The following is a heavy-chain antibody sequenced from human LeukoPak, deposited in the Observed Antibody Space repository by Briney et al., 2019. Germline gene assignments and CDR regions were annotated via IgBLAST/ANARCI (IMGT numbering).Heavy chain of an antibody. J-gene: IGHJ4*02. CDR3: AKDRYSNYVISPPDY. Sequence: GGSLRLSCSASGFTFSSYAMSWVRQAPGKGLEWVSAISGSGGSTYYADSVKGRFTISRDNSKNTLYLQMNSLRAEDTAVYYCAKDRYSNYVISPPDYWGQGTLVTVSS. CDR1: GFTFSSYA. CDR2: ISGSGGST. D-gene: IGHD4-11*01. V-gene: IGHV3-23*01.